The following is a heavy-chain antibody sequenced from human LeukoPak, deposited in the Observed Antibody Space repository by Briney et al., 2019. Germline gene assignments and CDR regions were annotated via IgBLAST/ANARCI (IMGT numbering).Heavy chain of an antibody. Sequence: GGSLRPSCAASGFTFSSYWMSWVRQAPGKGLEWVANIKQDGSEKYYVDSVKGRFTISRDNAKNSLYLQMNSLRAEDTAVYYCAREKVIRAGSSWFDYWGQGTLVTVSS. V-gene: IGHV3-7*01. CDR3: AREKVIRAGSSWFDY. CDR2: IKQDGSEK. CDR1: GFTFSSYW. J-gene: IGHJ4*02. D-gene: IGHD6-13*01.